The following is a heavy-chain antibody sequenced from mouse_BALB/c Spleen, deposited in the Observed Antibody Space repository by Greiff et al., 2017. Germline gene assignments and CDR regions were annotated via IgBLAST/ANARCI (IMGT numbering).Heavy chain of an antibody. V-gene: IGHV5-6-5*01. J-gene: IGHJ4*01. CDR1: GFTFSSYA. Sequence: EVHLVESGGGLVKPGGSLKLSCAASGFTFSSYAMPWVRQTPEKRLEWVASISSGGSTYYPDRVKGRFTISRDNARNILYLQMSSLRSEDTAMYYCARIYYDYDGAMDYWGQGTSVTVSS. D-gene: IGHD2-4*01. CDR2: ISSGGST. CDR3: ARIYYDYDGAMDY.